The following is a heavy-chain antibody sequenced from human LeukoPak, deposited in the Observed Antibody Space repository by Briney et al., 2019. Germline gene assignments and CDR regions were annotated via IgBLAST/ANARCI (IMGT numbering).Heavy chain of an antibody. J-gene: IGHJ6*02. D-gene: IGHD3-9*01. CDR1: GYTFTGYY. Sequence: ASVKVSCKASGYTFTGYYMHWVRQAPGQGLGWMGWINLNSGGTNYAQKFQGRVTMTRDTSISTAYMELSRLRSDDTAVYYCARILTGYSYGMDVWGQGTTVTVSS. V-gene: IGHV1-2*02. CDR2: INLNSGGT. CDR3: ARILTGYSYGMDV.